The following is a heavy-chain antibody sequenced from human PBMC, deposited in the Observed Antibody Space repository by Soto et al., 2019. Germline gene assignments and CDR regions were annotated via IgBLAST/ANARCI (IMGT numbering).Heavy chain of an antibody. J-gene: IGHJ4*02. CDR3: ASHIYCSSTSCYTDY. D-gene: IGHD2-2*01. CDR2: IYYSGST. CDR1: GGSISSGDYY. V-gene: IGHV4-30-4*01. Sequence: SETLSLTCTVSGGSISSGDYYWSWIRQPPGKGLEWIGYIYYSGSTYYNPSLKSRVTISVDTSKNQFSLKLSSVTAADTAVYYCASHIYCSSTSCYTDYWGQGTLVTVSS.